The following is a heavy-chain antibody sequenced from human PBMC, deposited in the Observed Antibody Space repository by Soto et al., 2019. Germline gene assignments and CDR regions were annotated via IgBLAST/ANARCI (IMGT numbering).Heavy chain of an antibody. Sequence: GGSLRLSCAASGFTFSSYAMSGVRQAPGKSLEWVSAISGSGRSTYYAYSVKGRFTISRDNSKNTLYLQMNSLRAEDTAVYYCAKPEAEAGVLRFLEWFSATGYYYGMDVCGKGTTVFVSS. CDR1: GFTFSSYA. J-gene: IGHJ6*04. CDR3: AKPEAEAGVLRFLEWFSATGYYYGMDV. CDR2: ISGSGRST. V-gene: IGHV3-23*01. D-gene: IGHD3-3*01.